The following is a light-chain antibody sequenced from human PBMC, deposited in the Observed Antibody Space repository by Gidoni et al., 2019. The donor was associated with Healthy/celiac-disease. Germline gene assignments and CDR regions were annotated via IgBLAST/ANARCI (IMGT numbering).Light chain of an antibody. CDR3: QQYGSSSWT. CDR2: GAS. Sequence: EIVLTQSPGTLSLSPGERATLSCRASQSVSSSYLAWYQQTPGQAPRLLIYGASSRATGIPDRFSGGGSGTDFTLTISRLEPEDFAVYYCQQYGSSSWTFGQGTKVEIK. V-gene: IGKV3-20*01. J-gene: IGKJ1*01. CDR1: QSVSSSY.